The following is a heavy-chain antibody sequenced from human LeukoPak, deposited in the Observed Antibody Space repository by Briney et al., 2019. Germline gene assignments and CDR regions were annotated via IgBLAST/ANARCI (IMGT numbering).Heavy chain of an antibody. Sequence: PGGSLRLSCAVSGFTFSTYSMNWVRQAPGKGLEWVSYISSSSSTIYYADSVKGRFTISRDNTRISLYLQMNSLRAEDTAVYYCARAFISGGYSPDVFDVWGQGTMVTVSS. V-gene: IGHV3-48*04. CDR3: ARAFISGGYSPDVFDV. J-gene: IGHJ3*01. D-gene: IGHD1-26*01. CDR2: ISSSSSTI. CDR1: GFTFSTYS.